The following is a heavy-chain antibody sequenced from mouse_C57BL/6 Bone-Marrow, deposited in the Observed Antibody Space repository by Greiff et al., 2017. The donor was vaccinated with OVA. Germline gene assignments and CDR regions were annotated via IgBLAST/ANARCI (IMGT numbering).Heavy chain of an antibody. CDR2: INPYHGGT. D-gene: IGHD2-3*01. CDR1: GYTFTDYY. V-gene: IGHV1-19*01. J-gene: IGHJ3*01. Sequence: EVQLQQSGPVLVKPGASVKMSCKASGYTFTDYYMNWVKQSHGKSLEWIGVINPYHGGTSYNQKFKGKATLTVDKSSSTAYMELNSLTSEDSAVYYCARWDDGYRFAYWGQGTLVTVSA. CDR3: ARWDDGYRFAY.